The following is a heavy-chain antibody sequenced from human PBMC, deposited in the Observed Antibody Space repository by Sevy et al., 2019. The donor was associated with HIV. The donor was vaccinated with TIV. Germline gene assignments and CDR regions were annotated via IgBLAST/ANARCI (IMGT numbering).Heavy chain of an antibody. CDR2: ISGSGDNT. D-gene: IGHD3-22*01. CDR1: GFTFSSFA. J-gene: IGHJ3*02. CDR3: AKGITMMLLVLDAIDI. Sequence: GGSLRLSCAASGFTFSSFAMTWVRQAPGKGLEWVSGISGSGDNTYYADSVKGRFTISRDKSKNTLYLQMNGLRAEDTAVYYGAKGITMMLLVLDAIDIWGQGTMVTVSS. V-gene: IGHV3-23*01.